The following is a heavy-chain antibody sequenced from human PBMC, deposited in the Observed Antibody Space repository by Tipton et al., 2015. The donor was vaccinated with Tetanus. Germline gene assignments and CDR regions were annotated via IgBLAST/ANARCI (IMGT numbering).Heavy chain of an antibody. Sequence: QMQLVKSGAEVKKPEASVKVSCKASGYTFTSYYMHWVRQAPGQVLEWIGIINPSDSSTSYAQKFQGRVTMTRDTSTSTVYMELSSLRSEDTAVYYCARDWGLIAVAGTDPGDYWGQGTLVTVSS. CDR1: GYTFTSYY. CDR2: INPSDSST. D-gene: IGHD6-19*01. CDR3: ARDWGLIAVAGTDPGDY. J-gene: IGHJ4*02. V-gene: IGHV1-46*01.